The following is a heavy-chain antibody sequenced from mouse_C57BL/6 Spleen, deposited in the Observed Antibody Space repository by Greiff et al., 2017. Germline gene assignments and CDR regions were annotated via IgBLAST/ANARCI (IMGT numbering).Heavy chain of an antibody. CDR3: TREYGNYYFDY. V-gene: IGHV5-9-1*02. J-gene: IGHJ2*01. D-gene: IGHD2-1*01. CDR1: GFTFSSYA. CDR2: ISSGGDYI. Sequence: EVMLVESGEGLVKPGGSLKLSCAASGFTFSSYAMSWVRQTPEKRLEWVAYISSGGDYIYYADTVKGRFTISRDNARNTLYLQMSSLKSEDTARYYCTREYGNYYFDYWGQGTTRTVSS.